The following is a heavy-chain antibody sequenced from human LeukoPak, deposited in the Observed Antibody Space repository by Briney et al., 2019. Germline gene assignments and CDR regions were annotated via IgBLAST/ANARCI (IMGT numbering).Heavy chain of an antibody. CDR3: ASLTTPIAAAQYYFDY. V-gene: IGHV4-59*01. J-gene: IGHJ4*02. CDR2: IYYSGST. Sequence: SETLSLTCTVSGGSIRGYYRRWIRQPPGKGLEWIGYIYYSGSTNYNPSLKSRVIISVDTSKNQFSLKLSSVTAADTAVYYCASLTTPIAAAQYYFDYWGQGTLVTVSS. D-gene: IGHD6-13*01. CDR1: GGSIRGYY.